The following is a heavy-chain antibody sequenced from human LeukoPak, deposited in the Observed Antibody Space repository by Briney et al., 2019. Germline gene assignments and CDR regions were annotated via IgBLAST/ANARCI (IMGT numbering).Heavy chain of an antibody. CDR2: IIPIFGTA. CDR1: GGTFSSYA. D-gene: IGHD6-19*01. J-gene: IGHJ3*02. CDR3: ARGGGSSGWYYAFDI. V-gene: IGHV1-69*13. Sequence: SVKVSCKASGGTFSSYAISWVRQAPGQGREGMGGIIPIFGTANYAQKFQGRVTITADESTSTAYMALSSLRSEDTAVYYCARGGGSSGWYYAFDIWGQGTMVTVSS.